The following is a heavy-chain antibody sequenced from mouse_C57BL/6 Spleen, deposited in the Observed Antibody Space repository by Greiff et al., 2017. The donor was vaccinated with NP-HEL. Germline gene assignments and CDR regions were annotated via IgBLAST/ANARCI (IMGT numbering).Heavy chain of an antibody. Sequence: VQRVESGAELARPGASVKLSCKASGYTFTSYGISWVKQRTGQGLEWIGEIYPRSGNTYYNEKFKGKATLTADKSSSTAYMELRSLTSEDSAVYFCARAGDYDEMDYWGQGTSVTVSS. V-gene: IGHV1-81*01. J-gene: IGHJ4*01. CDR1: GYTFTSYG. CDR2: IYPRSGNT. D-gene: IGHD2-4*01. CDR3: ARAGDYDEMDY.